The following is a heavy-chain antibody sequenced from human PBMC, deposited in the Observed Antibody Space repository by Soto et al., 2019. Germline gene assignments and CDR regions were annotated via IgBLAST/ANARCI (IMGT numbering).Heavy chain of an antibody. V-gene: IGHV3-23*01. Sequence: WVTLRLSCVVSRFSFTSYAMSWVRQAPGQWQDRVAAISASGGATIHADSVKGRLTISRDNSKNTLYLQMHSLRAEDTAVYYCAKDVEGGTLFMGAFVYWGQGAQVKVSS. CDR2: ISASGGAT. D-gene: IGHD1-26*01. CDR3: AKDVEGGTLFMGAFVY. CDR1: RFSFTSYA. J-gene: IGHJ4*02.